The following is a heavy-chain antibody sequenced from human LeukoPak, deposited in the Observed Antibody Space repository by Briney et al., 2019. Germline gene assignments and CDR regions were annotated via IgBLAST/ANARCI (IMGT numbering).Heavy chain of an antibody. Sequence: GGSLRLSCAASGFTFSSYAMSWVRQAPGKGLEWVSSISSSSSYIYYADSVKGRFTISRDNAKNSLYLQMNSLRAEDTAVYYCARGYCSSTSCYPARKYYYYGMDVWGQGTTVTVSS. D-gene: IGHD2-2*01. CDR1: GFTFSSYA. V-gene: IGHV3-21*01. CDR3: ARGYCSSTSCYPARKYYYYGMDV. CDR2: ISSSSSYI. J-gene: IGHJ6*02.